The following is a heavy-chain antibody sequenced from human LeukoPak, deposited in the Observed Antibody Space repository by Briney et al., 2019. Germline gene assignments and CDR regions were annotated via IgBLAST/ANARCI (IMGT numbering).Heavy chain of an antibody. CDR2: ISSSSSTI. CDR1: GFTFSSYS. D-gene: IGHD1-26*01. V-gene: IGHV3-48*01. CDR3: AKERQEGATPFDY. J-gene: IGHJ4*02. Sequence: GGSLRLSCAASGFTFSSYSMNWVRQAPGKGLEWVSYISSSSSTIYYADSVKGRFTISRDNAKNSLYLQMNSLRAEDTGVYYCAKERQEGATPFDYWGQGSLVTVSS.